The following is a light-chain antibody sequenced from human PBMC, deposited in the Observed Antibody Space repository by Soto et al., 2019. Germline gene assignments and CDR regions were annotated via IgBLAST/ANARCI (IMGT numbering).Light chain of an antibody. CDR3: VTWESGLSAVL. CDR2: DNN. Sequence: QSVLTQPPSVSAAPGQKVTISCSGSSSNIGNNSVSWYQHLPGTAPKFLIYDNNERPSGIPDRFSASKSGTSATLGITGLQTGDEADYYCVTWESGLSAVLFGGGTKLTVL. CDR1: SSNIGNNS. V-gene: IGLV1-51*01. J-gene: IGLJ3*02.